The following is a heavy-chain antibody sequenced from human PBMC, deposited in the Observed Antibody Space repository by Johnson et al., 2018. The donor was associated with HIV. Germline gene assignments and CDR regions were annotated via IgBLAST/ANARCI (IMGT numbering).Heavy chain of an antibody. CDR2: ISSNGGST. V-gene: IGHV3-64*01. D-gene: IGHD1-1*01. J-gene: IGHJ3*02. CDR3: ARAAAARSTGHDAFDI. Sequence: VQLLESGGGLVKPGGSLRLSCAASGFTFSNAWMSWVRQAPGKGLEHVSGISSNGGSTEYVNSVKGRFTISRDNSKNTLYLQMASLRAEDMAVYYCARAAAARSTGHDAFDIWGQGTMVTVSP. CDR1: GFTFSNAW.